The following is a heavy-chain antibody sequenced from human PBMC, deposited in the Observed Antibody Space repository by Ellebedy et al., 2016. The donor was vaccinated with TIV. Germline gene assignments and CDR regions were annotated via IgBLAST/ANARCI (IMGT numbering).Heavy chain of an antibody. CDR3: ARQGIPVGANDY. V-gene: IGHV4-59*08. CDR2: IYYSGTT. CDR1: GGSISSYY. D-gene: IGHD1-26*01. Sequence: MPSETLSLTCTVSGGSISSYYWSRIRQPPGKGLEWIGYIYYSGTTNYNPSLKSRVTISVDTSKNQFSLKLSSVTAADTAVYYCARQGIPVGANDYWGQGTLVTVSS. J-gene: IGHJ4*02.